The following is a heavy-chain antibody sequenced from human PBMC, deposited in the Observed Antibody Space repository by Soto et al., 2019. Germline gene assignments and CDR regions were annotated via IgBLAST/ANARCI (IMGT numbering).Heavy chain of an antibody. CDR2: IYYSGST. V-gene: IGHV4-39*01. J-gene: IGHJ4*02. CDR3: ARQDIVVVPAAREFDY. D-gene: IGHD2-2*01. Sequence: QLQLQESGPGLVKPSETLSLTCTVSGGSISSSSYYWGWIRQPPGKGLEWIGSIYYSGSTYYNPSLKSRVTISVDTSKNQFSLKLSSVTAADTAVYYCARQDIVVVPAAREFDYWGQGTLVTVSS. CDR1: GGSISSSSYY.